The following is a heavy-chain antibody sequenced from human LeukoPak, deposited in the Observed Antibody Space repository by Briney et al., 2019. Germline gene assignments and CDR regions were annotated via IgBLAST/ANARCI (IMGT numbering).Heavy chain of an antibody. CDR1: GFTLSSYS. CDR2: ISSSSSYI. J-gene: IGHJ4*02. Sequence: GGSLRLSCAASGFTLSSYSMNWVRQAPGKGLEWVSSISSSSSYIYYADSVKGRFTISRDNAKNSLYLQMNSLRAEDTAVYYCARDSPEGQPLLYEKLHWGQGTLVTVSS. D-gene: IGHD2-2*02. V-gene: IGHV3-21*01. CDR3: ARDSPEGQPLLYEKLH.